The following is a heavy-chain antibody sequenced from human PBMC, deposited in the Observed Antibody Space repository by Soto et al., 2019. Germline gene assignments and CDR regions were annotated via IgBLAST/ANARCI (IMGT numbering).Heavy chain of an antibody. CDR2: IYYSGST. CDR3: ARCSSSGCNYGMDV. CDR1: GGSISSSSYY. J-gene: IGHJ6*02. Sequence: PSETLSLTCTVSGGSISSSSYYWGWIRQPPGKGLEWIGSIYYSGSTYYNPSLKSRVTMSVDTSKNQFSLKLSSVTAADTAVHSCARCSSSGCNYGMDVWGQGTTVTVSS. D-gene: IGHD6-19*01. V-gene: IGHV4-39*07.